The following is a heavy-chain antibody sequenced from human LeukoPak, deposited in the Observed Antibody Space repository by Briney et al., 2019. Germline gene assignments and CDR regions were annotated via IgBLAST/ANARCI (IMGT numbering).Heavy chain of an antibody. V-gene: IGHV3-33*01. Sequence: GKSLGLSCSASECSFSDYGMHWVRQAPGKGLEWVAVIWYDGSDKYYADSVKGRFTISRDNSKSTLYLQMNSLRTDDTALYYCAGGPRMDVWGQGTTVTVSS. CDR3: AGGPRMDV. CDR2: IWYDGSDK. CDR1: ECSFSDYG. D-gene: IGHD3-16*01. J-gene: IGHJ6*02.